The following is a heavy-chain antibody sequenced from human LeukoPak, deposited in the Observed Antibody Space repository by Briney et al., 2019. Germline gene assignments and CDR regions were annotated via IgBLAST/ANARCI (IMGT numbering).Heavy chain of an antibody. CDR2: GST. J-gene: IGHJ3*02. CDR3: ARVLSDSSVNAFDI. D-gene: IGHD3-22*01. V-gene: IGHV4-59*01. Sequence: GSTNYNPSLKSRVTISVDTSKNQFSLKLSSVTAADTAVYYCARVLSDSSVNAFDIWGQGTMVTVSS.